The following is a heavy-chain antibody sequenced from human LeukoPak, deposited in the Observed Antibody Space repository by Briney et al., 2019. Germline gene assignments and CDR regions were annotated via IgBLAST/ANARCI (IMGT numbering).Heavy chain of an antibody. CDR2: IGSGGSGGT. V-gene: IGHV3-23*01. D-gene: IGHD2-2*01. J-gene: IGHJ4*02. CDR1: GFTFSSYS. Sequence: GESLRLSCAASGFTFSSYSMSWVRQVPGKGLEWVSVIGSGGSGGTSYADSVRGRFTMSRDNSKNTLFLQMNSLRAEDTAVYYCAKRGCDTTTCSYYFDYWGRGTLVTVSS. CDR3: AKRGCDTTTCSYYFDY.